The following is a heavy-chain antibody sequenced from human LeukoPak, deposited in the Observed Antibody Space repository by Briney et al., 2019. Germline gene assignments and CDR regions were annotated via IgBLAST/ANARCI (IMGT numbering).Heavy chain of an antibody. CDR2: INPNSGGT. Sequence: ASVKVSCKASGYTFTGYYMHWVRQAPGQGLEWMGWINPNSGGTNYAQKFQGRVTMTRDTSISTAYMELSRLRSDDTAVYYCARGSYYYDSSDLLRSLDYWGQGTLVTVSS. J-gene: IGHJ4*02. D-gene: IGHD3-22*01. CDR3: ARGSYYYDSSDLLRSLDY. CDR1: GYTFTGYY. V-gene: IGHV1-2*02.